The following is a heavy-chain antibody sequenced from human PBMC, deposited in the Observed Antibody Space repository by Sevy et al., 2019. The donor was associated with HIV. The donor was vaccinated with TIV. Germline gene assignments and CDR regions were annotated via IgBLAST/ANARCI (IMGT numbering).Heavy chain of an antibody. V-gene: IGHV4-31*03. CDR2: IYYNGNT. J-gene: IGHJ4*02. CDR1: GGSIRSGDYY. CDR3: ARGLAAALLGH. D-gene: IGHD6-13*01. Sequence: SETLSLTCTVSGGSIRSGDYYWTWVRQHPGKGLEWIGYIYYNGNTYYSPSLRRRVTMSVDTSKHQFSLKLTSVTAADAAGYYCARGLAAALLGHWGQGTLVTVSS.